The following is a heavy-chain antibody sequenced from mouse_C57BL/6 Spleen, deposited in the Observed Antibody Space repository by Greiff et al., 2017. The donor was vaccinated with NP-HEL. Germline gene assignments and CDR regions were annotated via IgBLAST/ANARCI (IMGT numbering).Heavy chain of an antibody. CDR3: ASNYPYYFDY. CDR2: IYPGDGDT. V-gene: IGHV1-82*01. D-gene: IGHD2-1*01. J-gene: IGHJ2*01. CDR1: GYAFSSSW. Sequence: VQLQQSGPELVKPGASVKISCKASGYAFSSSWMNWVKQRPGQGLEWIGRIYPGDGDTNYNGKFKGKATLTADKSSSTAYMQLSSLTSEDSAVYFCASNYPYYFDYWGQGTTLTVSS.